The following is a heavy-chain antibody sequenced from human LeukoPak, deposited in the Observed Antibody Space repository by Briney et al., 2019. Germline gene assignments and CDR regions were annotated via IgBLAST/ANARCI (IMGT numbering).Heavy chain of an antibody. V-gene: IGHV1-2*02. CDR3: ARDTRVRYFDWLQDAFDI. Sequence: ASVKVSCKASGYTFSSYAMHWVRQAPGQGLEWMGWINPNSGGTNYAQKFQGRVTMTRDTSISTAYMELSRLRSDDTAVYYCARDTRVRYFDWLQDAFDIWGQGTMVTVSS. CDR2: INPNSGGT. D-gene: IGHD3-9*01. CDR1: GYTFSSYA. J-gene: IGHJ3*02.